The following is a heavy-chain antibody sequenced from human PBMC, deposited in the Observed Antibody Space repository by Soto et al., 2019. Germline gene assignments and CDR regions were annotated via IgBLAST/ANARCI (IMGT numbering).Heavy chain of an antibody. CDR1: GGSINLYY. CDR2: IYYSGST. J-gene: IGHJ6*02. Sequence: PSETLSLTCTVSGGSINLYYWSWIRQPPGKGLEWIGYIYYSGSTYSNPSLKSRVTTSVDTSKNQFSLKLSSVTAADTAVYYCARHQVGYFEQDFYYYGMDVWGQGTTVTVSS. D-gene: IGHD3-9*01. CDR3: ARHQVGYFEQDFYYYGMDV. V-gene: IGHV4-59*08.